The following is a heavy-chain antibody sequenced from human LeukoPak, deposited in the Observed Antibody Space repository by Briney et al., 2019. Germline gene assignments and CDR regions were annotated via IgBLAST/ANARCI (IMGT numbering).Heavy chain of an antibody. Sequence: GGSLRLSCAASGFTLITYSINWVRQAPGKGLEWVSSISSSSSYIYYADSVKGRFTISRDNAKNSLYLQMNSLRAEDTAVYYCVRGSLASGVVVYYYYYLDVWGKGTTVTVSS. J-gene: IGHJ6*03. CDR1: GFTLITYS. D-gene: IGHD3-3*01. CDR3: VRGSLASGVVVYYYYYLDV. CDR2: ISSSSSYI. V-gene: IGHV3-21*01.